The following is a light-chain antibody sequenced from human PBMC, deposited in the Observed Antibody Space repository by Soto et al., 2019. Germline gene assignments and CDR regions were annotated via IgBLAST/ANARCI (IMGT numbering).Light chain of an antibody. CDR3: QQDYSHSFYS. J-gene: IGKJ2*03. Sequence: DIQMAQSPSTLSASVGDTVTVTCRASQDVGSFLAWYQQKPGKAPKLLIYLASRLESGVPSRFSGSGSGTDFSLTISGLQPDDFATYFCQQDYSHSFYSFGQGTKLEIK. CDR1: QDVGSF. CDR2: LAS. V-gene: IGKV1-5*03.